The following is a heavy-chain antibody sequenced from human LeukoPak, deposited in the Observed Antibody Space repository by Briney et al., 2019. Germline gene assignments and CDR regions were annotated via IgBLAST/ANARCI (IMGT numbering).Heavy chain of an antibody. Sequence: PSETLSLTCTVSGGSISSSSYYWGWIRQPPGKGLEWIGSIYYSGSTYYNPSLKSRVTISVDTSENQFSLKLSSVTAADTAVYYCATFPGYSSGNDYWGQGTLVTVSS. J-gene: IGHJ4*02. CDR1: GGSISSSSYY. D-gene: IGHD6-25*01. CDR2: IYYSGST. CDR3: ATFPGYSSGNDY. V-gene: IGHV4-39*01.